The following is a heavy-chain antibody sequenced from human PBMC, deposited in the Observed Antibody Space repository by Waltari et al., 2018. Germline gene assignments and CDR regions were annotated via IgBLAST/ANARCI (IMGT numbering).Heavy chain of an antibody. J-gene: IGHJ6*03. CDR3: AKDGDYWSGFQYYYYMDV. V-gene: IGHV3-21*02. D-gene: IGHD3-3*01. Sequence: EVQPVESGGGLVMPGGSLRLSCAASGCNFQQHHMNRVRQAPGKRLEWVSSISSTNSIYYADSVKGRFTISRDDAKNSLFLQLNSLGAEDTAVYYCAKDGDYWSGFQYYYYMDVWGKGTTVTVSS. CDR2: ISSTNSI. CDR1: GCNFQQHH.